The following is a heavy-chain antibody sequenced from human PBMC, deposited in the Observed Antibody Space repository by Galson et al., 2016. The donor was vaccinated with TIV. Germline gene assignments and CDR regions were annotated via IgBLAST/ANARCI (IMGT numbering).Heavy chain of an antibody. J-gene: IGHJ4*02. CDR3: ARDGSWSGDPIYGGTRPDF. V-gene: IGHV3-33*07. CDR2: IWYDGNAK. Sequence: SLRLSCATSGFTFSNYGMYWVRQAPGKGLEWVALIWYDGNAKFYADSVKGRFTISRDTPRDTLYLQMNSLSAEDTALYYCARDGSWSGDPIYGGTRPDFWGRGTLVTVSS. CDR1: GFTFSNYG. D-gene: IGHD3-10*01.